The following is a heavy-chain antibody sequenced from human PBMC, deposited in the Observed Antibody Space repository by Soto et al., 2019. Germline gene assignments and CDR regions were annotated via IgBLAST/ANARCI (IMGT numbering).Heavy chain of an antibody. CDR3: ARGSIEYSSSSYAFDI. CDR1: GFTFSSYE. V-gene: IGHV3-48*03. D-gene: IGHD6-6*01. J-gene: IGHJ3*02. Sequence: GGSLRLSCAASGFTFSSYEMNWVRQAPGKGLEWVSYISSSGSTIYYADSVKGRFTISRDNAKNSLYLQMNSLRAEDTAVYYCARGSIEYSSSSYAFDIWGQGTMVTVSS. CDR2: ISSSGSTI.